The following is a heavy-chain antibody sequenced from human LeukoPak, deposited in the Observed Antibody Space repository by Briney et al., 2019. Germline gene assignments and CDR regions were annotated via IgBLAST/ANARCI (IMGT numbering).Heavy chain of an antibody. CDR2: ISWNSVSL. D-gene: IGHD7-27*01. V-gene: IGHV3-9*02. CDR1: GFTSDDYA. Sequence: GRSLRLSCAASGFTSDDYAMHWVRQAPGKGLEWVSSISWNSVSLDYAVSVKGRFTISRDNAKNSLYLHMSSLGTEDTALYYCAKGWSYWGYFGMDVWGQGTTVTV. CDR3: AKGWSYWGYFGMDV. J-gene: IGHJ6*02.